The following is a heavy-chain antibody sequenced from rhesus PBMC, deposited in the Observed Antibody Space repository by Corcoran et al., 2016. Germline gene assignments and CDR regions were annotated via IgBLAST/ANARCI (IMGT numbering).Heavy chain of an antibody. CDR3: ARGSFRNAFDF. D-gene: IGHD5-12*01. Sequence: QVQLQESGPGLVKPSETLSLTCAVSGYSISSNYWSCIRQPTVKGLEWIGYIYGTSGSTYYNPSLNSRVTISSDTSKTQSSLNLSSVTAADTAVYYCARGSFRNAFDFWGQALRVTVSS. CDR2: IYGTSGST. J-gene: IGHJ3*01. V-gene: IGHV4-147*01. CDR1: GYSISSNY.